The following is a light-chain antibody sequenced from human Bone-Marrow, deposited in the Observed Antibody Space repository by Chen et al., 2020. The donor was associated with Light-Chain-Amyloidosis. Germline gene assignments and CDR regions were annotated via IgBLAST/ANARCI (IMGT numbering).Light chain of an antibody. CDR1: QTISSNY. CDR3: RQYGTSPLT. CDR2: GSS. V-gene: IGKV3-20*01. J-gene: IGKJ4*01. Sequence: EIVLTQSPGTLSLSPGEGANLSCRASQTISSNYLTWYQQKFGQAPRLLIYGSSSIATGIPDRCTGSGSVTVFTLSINRLWPADFAMYYCRQYGTSPLTFCGGTKVEIK.